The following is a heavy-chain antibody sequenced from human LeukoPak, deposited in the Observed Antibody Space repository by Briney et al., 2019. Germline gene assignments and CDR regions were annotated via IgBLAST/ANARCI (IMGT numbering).Heavy chain of an antibody. Sequence: PSETLSLTCTVSGGSIRSSDFYWGWIRQPPGKGLEWIGNIYSTGSTYYNPSLKSRVTILVDKSKNEFSLSLSSVTAADTAVYYCAGESIGNGFDMWGQGTMVAVSS. J-gene: IGHJ3*02. D-gene: IGHD6-6*01. CDR2: IYSTGST. CDR3: AGESIGNGFDM. V-gene: IGHV4-39*07. CDR1: GGSIRSSDFY.